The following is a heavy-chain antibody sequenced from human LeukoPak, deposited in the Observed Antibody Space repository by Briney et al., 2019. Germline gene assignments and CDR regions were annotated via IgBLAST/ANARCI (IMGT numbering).Heavy chain of an antibody. J-gene: IGHJ4*02. CDR3: ARDAGYYDSSGYYFY. V-gene: IGHV1-18*01. Sequence: GASVKVSCKASGYTFTSYGISWVRQAPGQGLERMGCISAYNGNTNYAQKLQGRVTMTTDTSTSTAYMELRSLRSDDTAVYYCARDAGYYDSSGYYFYWGQGTLVTVSS. D-gene: IGHD3-22*01. CDR1: GYTFTSYG. CDR2: ISAYNGNT.